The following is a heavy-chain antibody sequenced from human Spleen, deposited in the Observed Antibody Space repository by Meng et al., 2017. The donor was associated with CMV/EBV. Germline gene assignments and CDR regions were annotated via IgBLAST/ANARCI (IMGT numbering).Heavy chain of an antibody. Sequence: ASVKVSCXXSGYTFTSYYMHWVRQAPGQGLEXMGIINPSGGSTSYAQKFQGRVTITTDESTSTAYMELSSLRSEDTAVYYCARERGMGNFWSGYYELDVWGQGTTVTVSS. D-gene: IGHD3-3*01. J-gene: IGHJ6*02. CDR1: GYTFTSYY. CDR3: ARERGMGNFWSGYYELDV. CDR2: INPSGGST. V-gene: IGHV1-46*01.